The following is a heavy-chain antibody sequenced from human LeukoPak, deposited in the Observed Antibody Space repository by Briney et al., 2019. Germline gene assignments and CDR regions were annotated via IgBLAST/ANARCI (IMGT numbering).Heavy chain of an antibody. CDR3: ARDLLLTYYDFWSGYPYYYYGMDV. CDR1: GYTFTGYY. CDR2: INPNSGGT. J-gene: IGHJ6*02. D-gene: IGHD3-3*01. V-gene: IGHV1-2*06. Sequence: ASVKVSCKASGYTFTGYYMHWVRQAPGQGLEWMGRINPNSGGTNYAQKFQGRVTMTRDTSISTAYMEPSRLRSDDTAVYYCARDLLLTYYDFWSGYPYYYYGMDVWGQGTTVTVSS.